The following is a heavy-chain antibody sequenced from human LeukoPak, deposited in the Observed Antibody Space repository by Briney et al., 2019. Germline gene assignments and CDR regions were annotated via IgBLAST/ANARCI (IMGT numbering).Heavy chain of an antibody. CDR3: ARGRGGSYHY. CDR1: GFTFSNDW. J-gene: IGHJ4*02. V-gene: IGHV3-74*01. Sequence: GGSLRLSCAASGFTFSNDWMHWVRHAPGRGLVWVSRINTDGSTTTYADSVKGRFTISRDNAKNTLYLQMNSLRVEDTAVYYCARGRGGSYHYWGQGTLVTVSS. CDR2: INTDGSTT. D-gene: IGHD1-26*01.